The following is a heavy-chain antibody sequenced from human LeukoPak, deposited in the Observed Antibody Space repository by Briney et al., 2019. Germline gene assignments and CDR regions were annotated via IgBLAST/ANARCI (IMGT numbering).Heavy chain of an antibody. V-gene: IGHV1-18*01. CDR3: ARDGYYDNSGYYES. D-gene: IGHD3-22*01. J-gene: IGHJ4*02. CDR1: GGTFSSYA. Sequence: ASVKVSCKASGGTFSSYAISWVRQAPGQGLEWTGWISPYNGKANYAQKFQGRVTVTTDTSTRTAYMELRNLRNDDTAVYYCARDGYYDNSGYYESWGQGTLVTVSS. CDR2: ISPYNGKA.